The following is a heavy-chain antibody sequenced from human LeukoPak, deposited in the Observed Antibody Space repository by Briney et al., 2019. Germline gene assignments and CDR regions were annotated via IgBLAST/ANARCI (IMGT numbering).Heavy chain of an antibody. V-gene: IGHV1-46*01. CDR2: INPGGSST. CDR1: GYTFTHYY. D-gene: IGHD2-8*01. J-gene: IGHJ3*02. CDR3: AGGTTNTKGAFDM. Sequence: ASVKVSCKASGYTFTHYYIHWVRQSPGQGLEWMGIINPGGSSTSYAQKFQGRVTMTRDTSTSTVYMELSSLRSEDTAVYYCAGGTTNTKGAFDMWGQGTMVTVSS.